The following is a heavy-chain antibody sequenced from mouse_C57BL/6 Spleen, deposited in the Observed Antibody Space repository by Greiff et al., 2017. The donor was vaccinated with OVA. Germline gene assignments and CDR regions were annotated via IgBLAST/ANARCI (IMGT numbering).Heavy chain of an antibody. CDR2: IDPENGDT. D-gene: IGHD1-1*01. Sequence: VQLQQSGAELVRPGASVKLSCTASGFNIKDDYMHWVKQRPEQGLEWIGWIDPENGDTEYASKFQGKATITADTSSNTAYLQLSSLTSVDTAVYYCTITTVEYYFDYWGQGTTLTVSS. J-gene: IGHJ2*01. CDR1: GFNIKDDY. CDR3: TITTVEYYFDY. V-gene: IGHV14-4*01.